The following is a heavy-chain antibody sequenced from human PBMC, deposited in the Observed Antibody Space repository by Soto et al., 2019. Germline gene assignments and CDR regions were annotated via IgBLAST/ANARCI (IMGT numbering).Heavy chain of an antibody. CDR2: IYYSGNT. J-gene: IGHJ5*02. CDR3: ARSVFP. CDR1: GGSISSGGYY. Sequence: QVQLQESGPGLVKPSQTLSLTCTVSGGSISSGGYYWNWIRQHPGKGLEWIGYIYYSGNTYYNPSPKSRVSISVETSNNQFSLKLNSVTAADTAVYYCARSVFPWGQGTLVTVSS. V-gene: IGHV4-31*03.